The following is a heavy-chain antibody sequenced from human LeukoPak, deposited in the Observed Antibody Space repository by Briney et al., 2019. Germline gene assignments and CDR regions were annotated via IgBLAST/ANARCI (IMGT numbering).Heavy chain of an antibody. D-gene: IGHD4-17*01. Sequence: GGSLRLSCEVSGSSVNNKRMSWVRQAPGKGLEWVSVIYDEDNTHYADSVKCRFTISRDNSKNTLFLQMNSLRADDTAVYYCARGGAVTRYASAPDYWGQGTLVTVSS. CDR1: GSSVNNKR. J-gene: IGHJ4*02. V-gene: IGHV3-53*01. CDR3: ARGGAVTRYASAPDY. CDR2: IYDEDNT.